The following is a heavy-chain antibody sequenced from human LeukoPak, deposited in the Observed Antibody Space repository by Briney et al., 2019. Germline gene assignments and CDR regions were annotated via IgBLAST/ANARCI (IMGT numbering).Heavy chain of an antibody. CDR2: INYSGRT. V-gene: IGHV4-39*01. Sequence: SETLSLARTVSGDSISNSDYYWGWIRQPPGKGLEWIALINYSGRTSYNPSLRSRVTISVDMSKNQFSLNLNSVTAADTAVYYCARRRKDLNWFDPWGQGTLVTVSS. CDR1: GDSISNSDYY. CDR3: ARRRKDLNWFDP. J-gene: IGHJ5*02.